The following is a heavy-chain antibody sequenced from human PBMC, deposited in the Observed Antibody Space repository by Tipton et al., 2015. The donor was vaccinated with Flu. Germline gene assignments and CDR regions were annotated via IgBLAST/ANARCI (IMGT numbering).Heavy chain of an antibody. V-gene: IGHV5-51*01. J-gene: IGHJ5*02. Sequence: VQLVQSGAEMKKPGESLKISCKGSGYSFTTYWIHWVRQMPGKELEWMGSIFPGDSDVRYSPSFQGQVTISVDRSISTAFLHWSSLKASDSGIYYCARQDSLAWSSWGQGTLVTVSS. D-gene: IGHD2-15*01. CDR1: GYSFTTYW. CDR3: ARQDSLAWSS. CDR2: IFPGDSDV.